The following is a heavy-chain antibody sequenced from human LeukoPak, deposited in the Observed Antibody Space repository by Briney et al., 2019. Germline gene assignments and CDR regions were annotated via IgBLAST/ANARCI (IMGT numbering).Heavy chain of an antibody. V-gene: IGHV3-23*01. D-gene: IGHD6-13*01. J-gene: IGHJ3*02. CDR2: ISGSGGST. Sequence: GGSLRLFCAASGFTFSSYGMSWVRQAPGKGLEWVSAISGSGGSTYYADSVKGRFTISRDNSKNTLYLQMNSLRAEDTAVYYCARARIAAAGYGYDAFDIWGQGTMVIVSS. CDR3: ARARIAAAGYGYDAFDI. CDR1: GFTFSSYG.